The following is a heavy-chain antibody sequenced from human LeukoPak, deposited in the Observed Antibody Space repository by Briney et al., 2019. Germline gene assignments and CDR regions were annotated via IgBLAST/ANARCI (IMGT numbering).Heavy chain of an antibody. J-gene: IGHJ4*02. CDR1: GGSISSYY. Sequence: SETLSLTYTVSGGSISSYYWSWIRQPPGKGLEWIGYIYYSGSTNYNPSLKSRVTISVDTSKNQFSLKLSSVTAADTAVYYCARELYPFGFGYWGQGTLVTVSS. D-gene: IGHD3-16*01. CDR3: ARELYPFGFGY. V-gene: IGHV4-59*01. CDR2: IYYSGST.